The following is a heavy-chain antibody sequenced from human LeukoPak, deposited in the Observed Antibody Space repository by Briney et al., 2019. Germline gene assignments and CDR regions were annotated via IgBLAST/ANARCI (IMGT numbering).Heavy chain of an antibody. CDR1: GFTVRYNS. CDR3: ARAQLASGTDY. CDR2: IYADGTT. J-gene: IGHJ4*02. Sequence: GGSLRLSCAASGFTVRYNSMTWVRQAPGKGLEWVSTIYADGTTYYADSMKGRFTISRDNSKNTLDLQMNSLRAEDTAVYYCARAQLASGTDYWGQGTLVTVSS. V-gene: IGHV3-53*01. D-gene: IGHD3-3*02.